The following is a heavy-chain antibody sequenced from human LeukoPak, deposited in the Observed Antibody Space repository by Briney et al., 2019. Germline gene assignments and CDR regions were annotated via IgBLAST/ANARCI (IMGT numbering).Heavy chain of an antibody. CDR1: EFTFSSYS. V-gene: IGHV3-48*02. D-gene: IGHD2-2*01. J-gene: IGHJ4*02. CDR3: ARDKYCSDTNCYGTSFEY. CDR2: ISSSSSRI. Sequence: GGSLRLSCAASEFTFSSYSMNWVRQAPGKGLEWVSYISSSSSRIYYADSVKGRFIVSRDNAKNSLFLQMNSLSDGDTAVYYCARDKYCSDTNCYGTSFEYWGQGTLVTVSS.